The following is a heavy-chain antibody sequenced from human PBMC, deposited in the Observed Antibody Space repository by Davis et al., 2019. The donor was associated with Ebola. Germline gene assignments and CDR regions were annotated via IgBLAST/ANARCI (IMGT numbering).Heavy chain of an antibody. J-gene: IGHJ4*02. V-gene: IGHV1-46*01. Sequence: ASVKVSCKASGHSFTGYYMHWVRQAPGQGLEWMGIINPSGGSTSYAQKFQGRVTMTRDTSTSTVYMELSSLRSEDTAVYYCARQMATMFFSFDYWGQETLVTVSS. CDR3: ARQMATMFFSFDY. CDR2: INPSGGST. CDR1: GHSFTGYY. D-gene: IGHD5-24*01.